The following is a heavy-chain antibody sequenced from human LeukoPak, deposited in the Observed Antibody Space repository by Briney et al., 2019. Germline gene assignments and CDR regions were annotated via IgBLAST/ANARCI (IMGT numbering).Heavy chain of an antibody. CDR1: GYTLTELS. J-gene: IGHJ4*02. CDR3: ARDPGY. V-gene: IGHV1-46*01. CDR2: INPSGGST. Sequence: ASVKVSCKVSGYTLTELSMHWVRQPPGQGLEWMGIINPSGGSTSYAQKFQGRVTMTRDTSTSTVHMELSSLRSEDTAVYYCARDPGYWGQGTLVTVSS.